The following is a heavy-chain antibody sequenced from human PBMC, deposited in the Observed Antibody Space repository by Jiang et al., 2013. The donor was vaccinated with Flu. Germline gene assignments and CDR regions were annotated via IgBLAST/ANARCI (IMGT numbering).Heavy chain of an antibody. J-gene: IGHJ4*02. CDR2: IIPISGTA. V-gene: IGHV1-69*13. D-gene: IGHD6-19*01. CDR3: ARGLVPSSGWRDDDY. Sequence: GAEVKKPGASVKVSCKASGYTFTSYYMHWVRQAPGQGLEWMGGIIPISGTANYAQKFQGRVTITADESTSTAYMELSSLRSEDTAVYYCARGLVPSSGWRDDDYWGQGTLVTVSS. CDR1: GYTFTSYY.